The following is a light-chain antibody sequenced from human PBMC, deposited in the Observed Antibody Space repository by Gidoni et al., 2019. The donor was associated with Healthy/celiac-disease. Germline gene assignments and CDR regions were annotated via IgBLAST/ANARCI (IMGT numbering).Light chain of an antibody. CDR1: QSVLYSSNNKNY. CDR2: WAS. V-gene: IGKV4-1*01. CDR3: QQYYSTPIT. J-gene: IGKJ5*01. Sequence: DIVMTQSPDSLAVSLGERATLNCKSSQSVLYSSNNKNYLAWYQQKPVQPPKLLIYWASTRESGVPDRFSGSGSGTDFTLTISSLQAEDVAVYYCQQYYSTPITFGQGTRLEIK.